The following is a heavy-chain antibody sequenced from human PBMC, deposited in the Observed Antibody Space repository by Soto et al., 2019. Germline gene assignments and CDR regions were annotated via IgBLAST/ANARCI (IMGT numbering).Heavy chain of an antibody. J-gene: IGHJ3*02. CDR2: ISSSSYI. CDR3: ARGIYYDSSGYYGAAFDI. Sequence: GGSLRLSCAASGFTFSSYSMNWVRQAPGKGLEWFSSISSSSYIYYAGSVKGRFTISRDNAKNSLYLQMNSLRAEDTALYYCARGIYYDSSGYYGAAFDIWGQGTMVTVSS. D-gene: IGHD3-22*01. V-gene: IGHV3-21*01. CDR1: GFTFSSYS.